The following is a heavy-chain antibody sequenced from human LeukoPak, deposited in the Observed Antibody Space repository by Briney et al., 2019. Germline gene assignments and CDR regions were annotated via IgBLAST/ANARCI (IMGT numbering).Heavy chain of an antibody. CDR2: IIAYNGNT. D-gene: IGHD3-22*01. J-gene: IGHJ4*02. CDR3: ARDTYCYDSSGYY. CDR1: GYTFTSYG. V-gene: IGHV1-18*01. Sequence: ASVKVSCKASGYTFTSYGISWVRQPPGQGLEWMGWIIAYNGNTNYAQKLQGRVTMTPVTSTSTAYMELRSLRSDDTAVYYCARDTYCYDSSGYYWGQGTLVTVSS.